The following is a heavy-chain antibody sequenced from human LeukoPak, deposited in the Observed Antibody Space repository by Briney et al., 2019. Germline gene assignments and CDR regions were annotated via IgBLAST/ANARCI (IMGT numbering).Heavy chain of an antibody. V-gene: IGHV3-7*01. CDR1: GFSFSSYW. Sequence: GGSPRLSCAASGFSFSSYWMSWVRQAPGKGLEWVANIKQDGSEKHYVDSVKGRFTISRDNAKNSLYLQMNSLRVEDTAVYYCARGPTKGNALDIWGQGTMVTVSA. J-gene: IGHJ3*02. CDR2: IKQDGSEK. CDR3: ARGPTKGNALDI. D-gene: IGHD2-8*01.